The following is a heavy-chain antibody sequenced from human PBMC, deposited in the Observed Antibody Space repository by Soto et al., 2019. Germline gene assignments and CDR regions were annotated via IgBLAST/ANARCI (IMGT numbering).Heavy chain of an antibody. CDR3: AKTSTTNLVLVPAAFDY. Sequence: GGSLRLSCASSGFTFSAYAMSWVRQAPGKGLEWVSVISGSGDTKYFADSVKGRFTISRDNSKNTLYLQMNGLRAEDTAVYYCAKTSTTNLVLVPAAFDYWGQGALVTVSS. CDR2: ISGSGDTK. D-gene: IGHD2-2*01. V-gene: IGHV3-23*01. CDR1: GFTFSAYA. J-gene: IGHJ4*02.